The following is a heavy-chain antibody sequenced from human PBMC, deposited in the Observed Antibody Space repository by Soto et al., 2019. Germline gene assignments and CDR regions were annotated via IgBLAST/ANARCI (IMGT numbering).Heavy chain of an antibody. CDR3: ATSALMTTVTTFSYGMDV. D-gene: IGHD4-17*01. J-gene: IGHJ6*02. CDR1: GYSFTSYW. Sequence: PGESLKISCKGSGYSFTSYWIGWVRQMPGKGLEWMGIIYPGDSDTRYSPSFQGQVTISADKSISTAYLQWSSLKASDTAMYYCATSALMTTVTTFSYGMDVWGQGTTVTVS. CDR2: IYPGDSDT. V-gene: IGHV5-51*01.